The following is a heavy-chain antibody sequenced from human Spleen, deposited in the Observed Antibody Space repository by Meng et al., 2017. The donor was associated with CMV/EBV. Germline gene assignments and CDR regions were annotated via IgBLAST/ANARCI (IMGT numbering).Heavy chain of an antibody. J-gene: IGHJ6*02. D-gene: IGHD1-26*01. CDR3: VRSGSGSSPYFYHYGMDV. V-gene: IGHV3-21*04. CDR1: GFTFNTYM. CDR2: INSKSQYI. Sequence: GESLKISCAASGFTFNTYMMNWVRQAPGKGLEWVSAINSKSQYIYYADSVKGRFTISRDNSKNTLYLQMNSLRVEDTAVYYCVRSGSGSSPYFYHYGMDVWGQGTTVTVSS.